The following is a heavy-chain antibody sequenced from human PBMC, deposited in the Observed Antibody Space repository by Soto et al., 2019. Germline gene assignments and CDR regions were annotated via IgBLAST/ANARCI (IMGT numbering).Heavy chain of an antibody. Sequence: GSLRLSCAASGFNVGAFAVNWVRQAPGKGLERVSGISVSDAFIYYADSVRGRFSISRDASENILYLQLNSLRVDDPALSYCTRETVAGITGHDYCDPRTRVAASS. V-gene: IGHV3-23*01. J-gene: IGHJ4*02. CDR2: ISVSDAFI. CDR3: TRETVAGITGHDY. CDR1: GFNVGAFA. D-gene: IGHD1-20*01.